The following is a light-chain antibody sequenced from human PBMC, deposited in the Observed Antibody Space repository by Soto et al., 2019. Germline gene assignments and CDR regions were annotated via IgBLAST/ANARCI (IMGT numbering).Light chain of an antibody. CDR3: SSYTSSSPLV. V-gene: IGLV2-14*01. CDR2: DVS. J-gene: IGLJ1*01. CDR1: SSDVGGYAF. Sequence: QSALTQAASVSGSPGQSITISCTGTSSDVGGYAFVAWYQQHPGKAPKLMIFDVSNRPSGVSNRFSGSKSGNTASLTISGLQAEDEADYYCSSYTSSSPLVFGTGTKLTVL.